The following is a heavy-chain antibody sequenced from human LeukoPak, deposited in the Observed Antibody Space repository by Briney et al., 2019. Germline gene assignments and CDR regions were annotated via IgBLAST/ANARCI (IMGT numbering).Heavy chain of an antibody. CDR3: AREGLAGYAWFDP. Sequence: SVKVSCKASGGTFSSYAISWVRQAPGQGLEWMGGIIPIFGTANYAQKFQGRVTITTDESTSTAYMELSSLRSEDTAVYYCAREGLAGYAWFDPWGQGTLVTVSS. D-gene: IGHD3-16*01. J-gene: IGHJ5*02. V-gene: IGHV1-69*05. CDR1: GGTFSSYA. CDR2: IIPIFGTA.